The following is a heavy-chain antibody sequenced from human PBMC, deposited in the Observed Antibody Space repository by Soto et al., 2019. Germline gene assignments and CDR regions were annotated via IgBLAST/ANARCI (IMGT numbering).Heavy chain of an antibody. CDR2: ISGYTGNR. D-gene: IGHD6-13*01. CDR1: GYTFSTYG. Sequence: ASVKVSCKASGYTFSTYGISWVRQAPGQGLEWMGWISGYTGNRNYAQKFQDRVTMTTDTSTSTAYMELRSLRSDDTAVYFCARGAAAVWFAPWGQGTLVTSPQ. CDR3: ARGAAAVWFAP. V-gene: IGHV1-18*01. J-gene: IGHJ5*02.